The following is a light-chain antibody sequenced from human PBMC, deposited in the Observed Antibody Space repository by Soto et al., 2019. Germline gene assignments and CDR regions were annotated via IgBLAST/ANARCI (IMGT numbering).Light chain of an antibody. CDR2: DAS. CDR3: QQGNTFPIT. J-gene: IGKJ5*01. CDR1: QVVNNY. V-gene: IGKV1-12*01. Sequence: DIQMTQSPSSVSASLGDRVTITCRASQVVNNYLAWYQQKPGKAPVLLIYDASTLQTGVPSRFSGGGSGTDFTLTISGLQPEDFATYYCQQGNTFPITFGQGTRLDIK.